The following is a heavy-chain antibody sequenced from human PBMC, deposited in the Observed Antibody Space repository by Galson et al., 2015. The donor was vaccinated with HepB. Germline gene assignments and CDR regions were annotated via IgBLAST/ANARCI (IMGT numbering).Heavy chain of an antibody. Sequence: TLSLTCTVSGGSISSGGYYWSWIRQHPGKGLEWIGYIYYSGSTYYNPSLKSRVTISVDTSKNQFSLKLSSVTAADTAVYYCARSRFQYYYDSSGYHPTPDAFDIWGQGTMVTVSS. J-gene: IGHJ3*02. D-gene: IGHD3-22*01. CDR1: GGSISSGGYY. V-gene: IGHV4-31*03. CDR2: IYYSGST. CDR3: ARSRFQYYYDSSGYHPTPDAFDI.